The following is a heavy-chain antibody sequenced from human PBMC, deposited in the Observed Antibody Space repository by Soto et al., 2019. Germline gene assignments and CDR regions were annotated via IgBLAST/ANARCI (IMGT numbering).Heavy chain of an antibody. CDR2: IYYSGST. D-gene: IGHD6-19*01. CDR1: GGSISSGGYY. V-gene: IGHV4-31*03. CDR3: ARDRSSSLGSSGWYFGGYFDY. J-gene: IGHJ4*02. Sequence: SETLSLTCTVSGGSISSGGYYWSWIRQHPGKGLEWIGYIYYSGSTYYNPSLKSRVTISVDTSKNQFSLKLSSVTAADTAVYYCARDRSSSLGSSGWYFGGYFDYWGQGTLVTVSS.